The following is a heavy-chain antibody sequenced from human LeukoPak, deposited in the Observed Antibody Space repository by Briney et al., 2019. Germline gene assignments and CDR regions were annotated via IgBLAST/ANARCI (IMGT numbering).Heavy chain of an antibody. CDR3: ARDGYSSTSGTDWFDP. Sequence: PGGSLRLSCAASGFTFSSFGMHWVRQAPGKGLEWVAIIWNDGSNKYYADSVKGRFTISRDNSKNTLYLQMNSLRAEDTAVYYCARDGYSSTSGTDWFDPWGQGTLVTVSS. J-gene: IGHJ5*02. V-gene: IGHV3-33*01. CDR2: IWNDGSNK. D-gene: IGHD6-13*01. CDR1: GFTFSSFG.